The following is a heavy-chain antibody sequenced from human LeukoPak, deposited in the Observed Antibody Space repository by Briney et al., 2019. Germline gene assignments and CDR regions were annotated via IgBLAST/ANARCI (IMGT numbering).Heavy chain of an antibody. CDR3: ARSSNLEIGLYNY. Sequence: SETLSLTCAVSGGSFSGYYWSWIRQPPGKGLEWIGEINHSGSTNYYPSLKSRVTISVDTSKNQFTLKLSAVTAADTAVYYCARSSNLEIGLYNYWGQGTLVTVSS. D-gene: IGHD6-19*01. J-gene: IGHJ4*02. CDR1: GGSFSGYY. V-gene: IGHV4-34*01. CDR2: INHSGST.